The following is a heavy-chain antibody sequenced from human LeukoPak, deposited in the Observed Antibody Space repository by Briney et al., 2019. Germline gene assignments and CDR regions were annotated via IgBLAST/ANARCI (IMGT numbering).Heavy chain of an antibody. Sequence: GASVTVSCKASGGAFSSYAISWVRQAPGQGLEWMGRIIPIFGTANYAQQFQGRVTITTDESTSTAYMELSSLRSEDTALYYCARDLVMAYGDYLRSDYWGQGTLVTVSS. D-gene: IGHD4-17*01. CDR1: GGAFSSYA. V-gene: IGHV1-69*05. CDR2: IIPIFGTA. J-gene: IGHJ4*02. CDR3: ARDLVMAYGDYLRSDY.